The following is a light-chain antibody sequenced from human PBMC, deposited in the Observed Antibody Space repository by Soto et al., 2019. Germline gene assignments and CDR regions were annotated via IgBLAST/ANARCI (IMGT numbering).Light chain of an antibody. V-gene: IGKV3-20*01. CDR2: VAS. Sequence: EIVLTQSPGTLSLSPGERATLSCRASQSVGGSYLAWFQQKPGQAPRLLIYVASTRATGVPDRFSGSGASTDFSLTINRLEPEDFAVYYSHKYGYSPLTFGHGTKVEIK. CDR3: HKYGYSPLT. J-gene: IGKJ1*01. CDR1: QSVGGSY.